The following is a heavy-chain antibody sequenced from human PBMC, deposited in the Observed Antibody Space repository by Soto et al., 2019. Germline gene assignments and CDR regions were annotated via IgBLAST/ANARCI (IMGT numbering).Heavy chain of an antibody. CDR1: GFTFSSYG. CDR2: IWYDGSNK. CDR3: ARDWGRRGFLVYY. V-gene: IGHV3-33*01. D-gene: IGHD3-16*01. J-gene: IGHJ4*02. Sequence: GGSLRLSCAASGFTFSSYGMHWVRQAPGKGLEWVAVIWYDGSNKYYADSVKGRFTISRDNSKNTLYLQMNSLRAEDTAVYYCARDWGRRGFLVYYWGQGTLVTVSS.